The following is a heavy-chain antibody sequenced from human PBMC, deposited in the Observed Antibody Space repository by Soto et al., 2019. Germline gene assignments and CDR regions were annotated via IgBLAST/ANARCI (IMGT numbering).Heavy chain of an antibody. V-gene: IGHV3-30*18. CDR2: ISYDGSNK. CDR1: IFTFSSYG. J-gene: IGHJ4*02. Sequence: PGGSLRLSCAASIFTFSSYGMHWVRQAPGKGLEWVAVISYDGSNKYYADSVKGRFTISRDNSKNTLYLQMNSLRAEDTAVYYCAKGHYVPPLNYFDYWGRGTLVTVSS. CDR3: AKGHYVPPLNYFDY. D-gene: IGHD3-16*01.